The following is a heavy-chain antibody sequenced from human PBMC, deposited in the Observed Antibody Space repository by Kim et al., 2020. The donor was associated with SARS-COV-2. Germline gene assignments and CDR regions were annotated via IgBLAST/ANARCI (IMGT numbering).Heavy chain of an antibody. V-gene: IGHV5-51*01. D-gene: IGHD2-21*02. CDR3: ARRNGGGDCCAFDI. J-gene: IGHJ3*02. Sequence: PSFQGQVTISADKSISTAYLQWSSLKASDTAMYYCARRNGGGDCCAFDIWGQGTMVTVSS.